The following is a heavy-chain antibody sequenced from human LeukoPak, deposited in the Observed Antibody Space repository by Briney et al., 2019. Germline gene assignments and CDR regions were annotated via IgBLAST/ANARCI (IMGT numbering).Heavy chain of an antibody. Sequence: ASVKVSCKASGYTFTSFYMHWVRQAPGQGLEWVGVINPNGGSASSAQNFQGRVTMTRDMSTSTVFMELSSLRSEDTAVYYCARGKDPNYYGSGSYYTRNYYYMDVWGKGTTVTVSS. D-gene: IGHD3-10*01. J-gene: IGHJ6*03. V-gene: IGHV1-46*01. CDR3: ARGKDPNYYGSGSYYTRNYYYMDV. CDR1: GYTFTSFY. CDR2: INPNGGSA.